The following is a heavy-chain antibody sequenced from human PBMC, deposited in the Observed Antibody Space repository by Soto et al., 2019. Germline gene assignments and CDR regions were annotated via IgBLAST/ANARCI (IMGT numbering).Heavy chain of an antibody. CDR2: ISSSSSTI. CDR1: GFTFSSYS. V-gene: IGHV3-48*01. D-gene: IGHD6-13*01. CDR3: ARGVTDRLQLVLEYNWFDP. J-gene: IGHJ5*02. Sequence: GGSLRLSCAASGFTFSSYSMNWVRQAPGKGLEWVSYISSSSSTIYYADSVKGRFTISRDNAKNSLYLQMNSLRAEDTAVYYCARGVTDRLQLVLEYNWFDPWGQGTLVTVSS.